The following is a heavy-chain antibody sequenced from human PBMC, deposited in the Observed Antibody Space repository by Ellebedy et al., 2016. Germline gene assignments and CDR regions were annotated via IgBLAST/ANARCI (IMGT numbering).Heavy chain of an antibody. CDR3: ASRPNWYFDL. V-gene: IGHV4-39*01. Sequence: SETLSLTXNVSGGSISSISHFWGWIRQPPGAGLEWIASVYSSGTTKYNPSLKSRVTISVDTSKNQFSLKLTSVTAADTAVYYCASRPNWYFDLWGRGTLVTVSS. CDR2: VYSSGTT. J-gene: IGHJ2*01. CDR1: GGSISSISHF.